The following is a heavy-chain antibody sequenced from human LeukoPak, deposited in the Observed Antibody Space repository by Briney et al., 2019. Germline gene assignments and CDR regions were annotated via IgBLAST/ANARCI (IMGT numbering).Heavy chain of an antibody. D-gene: IGHD2-21*01. CDR1: EFALERYT. J-gene: IGHJ5*02. CDR2: ISGYGDNT. Sequence: GGSLRLSCEVSEFALERYTMSWVRQAPGKGLEWVSSISGYGDNTYYADSVKGRFTLSRDNSKGTLYLQMFSLRAEDTAVYYCAKDRGPYVAIDNNWFDPWGQGTLVTVSS. V-gene: IGHV3-23*01. CDR3: AKDRGPYVAIDNNWFDP.